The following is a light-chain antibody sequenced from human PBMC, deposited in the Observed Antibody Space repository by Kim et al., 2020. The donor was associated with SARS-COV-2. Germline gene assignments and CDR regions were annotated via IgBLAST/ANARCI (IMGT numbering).Light chain of an antibody. CDR3: QQSYSSPLT. CDR1: KSVGSS. CDR2: AAS. Sequence: DIQMTQSPYSLSASVGDTVNITCRASKSVGSSLNWYQHKPGIAPNRLIYAASSLQVGVPSRFSGRVSGTDFTLTITSLQAEDYATYFSQQSYSSPLTFCQGTRLEI. J-gene: IGKJ5*01. V-gene: IGKV1-39*01.